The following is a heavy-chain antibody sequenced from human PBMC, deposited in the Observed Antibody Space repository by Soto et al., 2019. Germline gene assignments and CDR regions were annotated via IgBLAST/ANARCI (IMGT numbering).Heavy chain of an antibody. D-gene: IGHD3-10*01. V-gene: IGHV4-39*01. J-gene: IGHJ5*02. Sequence: QLQLQESGPGLVKPSETLSLTCTVSGGSISSSSYYWGWIRQPPGKGLEWIGSIYYSGSTYYNPSLKRRVTISVDTSKNQFSLKLSSVTGAETAVYYCARRGRRYYGSGSYLRGGWFDPWGQGTLVTVSS. CDR2: IYYSGST. CDR3: ARRGRRYYGSGSYLRGGWFDP. CDR1: GGSISSSSYY.